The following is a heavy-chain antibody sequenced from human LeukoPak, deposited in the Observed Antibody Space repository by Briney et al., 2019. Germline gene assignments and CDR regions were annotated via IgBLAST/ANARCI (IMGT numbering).Heavy chain of an antibody. CDR3: ARVLPAANSDY. CDR2: INHSGST. V-gene: IGHV4-34*01. D-gene: IGHD2-2*01. Sequence: SETLSLTCAVYGGSFSGYYWSWIRQPPGKGLEWIGEINHSGSTNYNPSLKSRVTISVDTSKNQFSLELSSVTAADTAVYYCARVLPAANSDYWGQGTLVTVSS. J-gene: IGHJ4*02. CDR1: GGSFSGYY.